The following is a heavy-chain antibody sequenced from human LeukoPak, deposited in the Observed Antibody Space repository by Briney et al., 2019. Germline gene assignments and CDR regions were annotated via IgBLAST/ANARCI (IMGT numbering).Heavy chain of an antibody. CDR1: GFTFSTYW. D-gene: IGHD1-26*01. V-gene: IGHV3-7*01. CDR3: ARDVGGSLDY. J-gene: IGHJ4*02. Sequence: GGALTLSCAASGFTFSTYWMAWLRQAPGKGLEWVANIKGDESARHQADSVKGRFTISRDNAKKSVYLQMSSLRGEDTAVYYWARDVGGSLDYWGQGTLVTVSS. CDR2: IKGDESAR.